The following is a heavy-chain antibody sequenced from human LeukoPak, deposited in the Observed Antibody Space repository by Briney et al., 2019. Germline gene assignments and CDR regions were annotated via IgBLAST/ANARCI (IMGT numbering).Heavy chain of an antibody. CDR2: INPNSGGT. D-gene: IGHD3-10*01. Sequence: ASVKVSCKASGYTFTGYYMHWVRQAPGQGLEWMGWINPNSGGTNYAQKFQGRVTMTRDTSISTAYMELSRLRSDDTAVYYCARTKVRGKWAFDIWGQGTMVTVSS. CDR3: ARTKVRGKWAFDI. V-gene: IGHV1-2*02. CDR1: GYTFTGYY. J-gene: IGHJ3*02.